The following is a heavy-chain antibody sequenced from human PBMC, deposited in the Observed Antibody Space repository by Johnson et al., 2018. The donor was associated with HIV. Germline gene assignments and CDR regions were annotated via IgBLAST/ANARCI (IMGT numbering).Heavy chain of an antibody. CDR3: AKEIGQYYYESSGYAFDM. J-gene: IGHJ3*02. Sequence: VQLVESGGGVVQPGRSLRLSCAASGFTFSSYAMHWVRQAPGKGLEWVAVISYDGSNRYYADSVKGRFTISRENSKNTLYLQMNSLRVEDTAVYYCAKEIGQYYYESSGYAFDMWGQGTMVTVSS. V-gene: IGHV3-30*04. CDR2: ISYDGSNR. D-gene: IGHD3-22*01. CDR1: GFTFSSYA.